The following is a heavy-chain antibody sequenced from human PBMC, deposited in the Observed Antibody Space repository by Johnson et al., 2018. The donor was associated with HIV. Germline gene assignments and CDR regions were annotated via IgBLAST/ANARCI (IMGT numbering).Heavy chain of an antibody. Sequence: QLVESGGGLVQPGRSLRLSCVASGFPFDDYTMHWVRQAPGKGLEWVSLISWDGGSTYYADSVKGRFTISRDNSKNSLYLQMNSLRAEDTALYYCANDKGSSSWSGLDIWGQWTMVTVSS. J-gene: IGHJ3*02. CDR2: ISWDGGST. CDR3: ANDKGSSSWSGLDI. D-gene: IGHD6-13*01. CDR1: GFPFDDYT. V-gene: IGHV3-43*01.